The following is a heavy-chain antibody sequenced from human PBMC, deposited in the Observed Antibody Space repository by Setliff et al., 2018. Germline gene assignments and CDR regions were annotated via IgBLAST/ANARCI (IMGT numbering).Heavy chain of an antibody. CDR2: IIPNFGTT. V-gene: IGHV1-69*05. CDR1: GFVFITYA. J-gene: IGHJ6*03. D-gene: IGHD4-4*01. Sequence: SVKVSCKASGFVFITYAITWVRQAPGQGLEWMGGIIPNFGTTDYAQKFQGRVTITTDESTSTAYMEMSSLRSEDTAVYYCARADYIRYFYMDAWGKGTTVTVSS. CDR3: ARADYIRYFYMDA.